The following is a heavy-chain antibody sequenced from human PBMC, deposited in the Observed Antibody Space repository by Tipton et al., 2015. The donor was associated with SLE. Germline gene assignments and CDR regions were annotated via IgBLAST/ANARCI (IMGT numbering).Heavy chain of an antibody. J-gene: IGHJ6*02. V-gene: IGHV3-30*04. CDR3: ARDQEYTQYYYYYGMDV. CDR1: GFTFSTYA. CDR2: ISYDGSNK. D-gene: IGHD6-6*01. Sequence: RSLRLSCAASGFTFSTYAMHWVRQAPGKGLEWVALISYDGSNKYYADSVKGRFTISRDNSKNTLYLQMNSLRAEDTAVYYCARDQEYTQYYYYYGMDVWGQGTTVTVSS.